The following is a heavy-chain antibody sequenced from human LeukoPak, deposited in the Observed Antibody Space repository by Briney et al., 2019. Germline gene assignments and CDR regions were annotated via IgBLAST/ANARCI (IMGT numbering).Heavy chain of an antibody. J-gene: IGHJ6*03. D-gene: IGHD3-16*01. Sequence: SETLSLTCTVSGGSISSNSYYWGWIRQPPGKGLEWIGSIYYSGSTYYNPSLKSRVTISVDTSKNQFSLKLSSVTAADTAVYYCAQWGNNMDVWGKGTTVIVS. CDR1: GGSISSNSYY. V-gene: IGHV4-39*01. CDR2: IYYSGST. CDR3: AQWGNNMDV.